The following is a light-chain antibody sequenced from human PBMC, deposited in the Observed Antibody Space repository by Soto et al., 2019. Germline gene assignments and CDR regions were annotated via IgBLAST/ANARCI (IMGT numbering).Light chain of an antibody. CDR3: QSYDRSLSGSGV. Sequence: QSVLTQPPSVSGAPGQRVTISCTGSSSNIGAGYDVHWYQKLPGTAPKLLIYGNSNRPSGVPDRFSGSKSGTSASLAITGLQAEDEADYYCQSYDRSLSGSGVFGGGTQLTVL. V-gene: IGLV1-40*01. CDR1: SSNIGAGYD. CDR2: GNS. J-gene: IGLJ2*01.